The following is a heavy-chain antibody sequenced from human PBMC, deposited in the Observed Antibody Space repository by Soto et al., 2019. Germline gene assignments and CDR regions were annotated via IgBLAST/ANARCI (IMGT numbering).Heavy chain of an antibody. CDR1: GYTFTRYY. J-gene: IGHJ4*02. D-gene: IGHD6-19*01. CDR3: ASPLTSSGWSPSY. Sequence: GASVKVSCKASGYTFTRYYINWVRQAPGQGLEWMGIINPSDGSTTYAQKFQGRVTMTRDTSTSTVYMELSSLRSEDTAVYFCASPLTSSGWSPSYWGQGTLVTVSS. V-gene: IGHV1-46*01. CDR2: INPSDGST.